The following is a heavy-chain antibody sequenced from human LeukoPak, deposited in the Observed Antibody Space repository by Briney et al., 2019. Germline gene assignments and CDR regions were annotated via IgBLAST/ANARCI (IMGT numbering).Heavy chain of an antibody. Sequence: GASVKVSCKASGGTFSSYAISWVRQAPGQGPEWMGGIIPIFGTANYGQKFQGRVTMTTDDSTSTAYMELSSLRSEDTAVYYCARVRRRDGYNWFDPWGQGTLVTVSS. CDR1: GGTFSSYA. D-gene: IGHD5-24*01. V-gene: IGHV1-69*05. CDR2: IIPIFGTA. CDR3: ARVRRRDGYNWFDP. J-gene: IGHJ5*02.